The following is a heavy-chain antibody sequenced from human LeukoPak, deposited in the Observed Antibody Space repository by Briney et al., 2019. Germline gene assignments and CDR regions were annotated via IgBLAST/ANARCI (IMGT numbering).Heavy chain of an antibody. J-gene: IGHJ6*03. Sequence: GGSLRLSCAASGFTFSNYTMNWVRQPPGKGLEWVSSIGTSSTTIYYADSVKGRFTISRDNAKNSLYLQMNSLRADDTAVYYCARFAAGGSYYYYMDVWGKGTTVTVSS. V-gene: IGHV3-48*01. CDR3: ARFAAGGSYYYYMDV. CDR2: IGTSSTTI. CDR1: GFTFSNYT. D-gene: IGHD6-25*01.